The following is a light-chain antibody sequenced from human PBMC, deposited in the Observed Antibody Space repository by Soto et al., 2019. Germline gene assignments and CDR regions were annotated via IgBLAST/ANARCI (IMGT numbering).Light chain of an antibody. Sequence: DVQMPQSPPSLSESVGDRVTITCRASQTIGTYLNWYQKKPGTPPKLLIYDASNLQTGVSSRFSGSGSGAEFALTISSLQPEDFATYYCQQSYTSPRTFGQGTKLDIK. J-gene: IGKJ2*01. CDR3: QQSYTSPRT. CDR1: QTIGTY. V-gene: IGKV1-39*01. CDR2: DAS.